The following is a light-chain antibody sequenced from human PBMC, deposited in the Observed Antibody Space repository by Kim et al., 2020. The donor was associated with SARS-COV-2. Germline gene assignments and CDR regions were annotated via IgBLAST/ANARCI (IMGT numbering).Light chain of an antibody. CDR1: ALPKQY. V-gene: IGLV3-25*03. CDR2: KDS. Sequence: SYELTQPPSVSVSPGQTARITCSGDALPKQYAYWYQQKPGQAPVLVIYKDSERPSGIPERFSGSSSGTTVTLTISGVQAEDEADYYCQSADSRDLVFGGGTQLTVL. CDR3: QSADSRDLV. J-gene: IGLJ2*01.